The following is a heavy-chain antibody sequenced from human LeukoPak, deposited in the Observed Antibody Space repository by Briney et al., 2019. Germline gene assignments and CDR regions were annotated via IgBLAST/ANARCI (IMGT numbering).Heavy chain of an antibody. CDR2: ISSSGSTI. J-gene: IGHJ3*02. CDR1: GFTFSSSA. Sequence: GGSLRLSCAASGFTFSSSAMSWVRQAPGKGLEGVSYISSSGSTIFYADSVKGRFIISMDNAKNSMYLQMNSLRAEDTAVYYCARAGPANAFDIWGQGTMVTVSS. V-gene: IGHV3-48*04. CDR3: ARAGPANAFDI.